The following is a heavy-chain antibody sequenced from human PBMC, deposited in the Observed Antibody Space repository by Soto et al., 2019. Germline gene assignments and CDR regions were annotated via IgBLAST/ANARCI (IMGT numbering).Heavy chain of an antibody. CDR2: ISGSGDRT. Sequence: EVQLLESGGGLVQPGGSLRLSCAASGITFHSYVMRWIRQAPGKGLEWVSSISGSGDRTYYAGSVKGRFTISRDNSKNTLYLQMDSLRDEDTAMYYCARVALDSRGTTYYSDHWGQGTLVTVSS. CDR1: GITFHSYV. V-gene: IGHV3-23*01. CDR3: ARVALDSRGTTYYSDH. D-gene: IGHD3-22*01. J-gene: IGHJ4*02.